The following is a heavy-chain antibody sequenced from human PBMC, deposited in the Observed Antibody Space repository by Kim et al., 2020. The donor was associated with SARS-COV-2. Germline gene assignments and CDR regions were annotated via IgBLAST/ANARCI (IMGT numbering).Heavy chain of an antibody. J-gene: IGHJ4*02. V-gene: IGHV3-7*03. CDR3: ASLDSAQVPGVF. Sequence: YYVGSVKGRITMSRANAKNSLYLEMNSLRPEDTALYYCASLDSAQVPGVFWGQGTLVTVSS. D-gene: IGHD3-10*01.